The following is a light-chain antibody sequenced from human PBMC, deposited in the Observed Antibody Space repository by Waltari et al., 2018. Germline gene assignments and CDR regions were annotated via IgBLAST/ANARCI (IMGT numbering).Light chain of an antibody. Sequence: EIVMTQSPATLSVSPGERATLSFRASQSISIYLAWFQQKPGQAPRLLIYHASTRATGIPARLSGSGSGTEFTLTISSLQSEDFAVYYCQQYYDGRTFGQGTKLEI. CDR2: HAS. CDR1: QSISIY. CDR3: QQYYDGRT. J-gene: IGKJ2*01. V-gene: IGKV3-15*01.